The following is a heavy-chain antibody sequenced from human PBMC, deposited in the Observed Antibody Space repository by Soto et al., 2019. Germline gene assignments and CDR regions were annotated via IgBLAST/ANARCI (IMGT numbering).Heavy chain of an antibody. J-gene: IGHJ6*02. V-gene: IGHV1-69*12. CDR3: ARFGYAGLGVGMDV. D-gene: IGHD5-12*01. CDR1: GGTFSSYA. CDR2: IIPIFGTA. Sequence: QVQLVQSGAEVKKPGSSVKVSCKASGGTFSSYAISWVRQAPGQGLEWMGGIIPIFGTASYAQKFQGRVTITADESTSTAYMELSSLRSEDTAVYYCARFGYAGLGVGMDVWGQGTTVTVSS.